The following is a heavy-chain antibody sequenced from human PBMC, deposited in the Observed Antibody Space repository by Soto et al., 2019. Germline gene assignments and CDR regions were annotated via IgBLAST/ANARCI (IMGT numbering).Heavy chain of an antibody. CDR2: INPNTGGT. V-gene: IGHV1-2*06. D-gene: IGHD2-21*02. Sequence: ASVKVSCKASGYTFTKYYVLWVRQAPGQGLEWVERINPNTGGTNYAQKFQDRVTMTRDTSITTAYMELSRLRSDDTAVYYCARQLAYCGGDCYTEPIDYWGQGTQVTVSS. CDR1: GYTFTKYY. CDR3: ARQLAYCGGDCYTEPIDY. J-gene: IGHJ4*02.